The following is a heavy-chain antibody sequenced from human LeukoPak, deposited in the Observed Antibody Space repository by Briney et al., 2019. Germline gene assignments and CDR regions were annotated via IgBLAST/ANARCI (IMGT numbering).Heavy chain of an antibody. Sequence: PGGSLRLSCAASGXIFSTYGMSWVRQAPGKGLESVSIVSGGGVNTYYVDSVKGRFTISRDNSKNTLYLQMNSLRVEDTAVYYCAKGHTDYGTGFDLWGQGTLVRVSS. J-gene: IGHJ4*02. CDR1: GXIFSTYG. CDR2: VSGGGVNT. CDR3: AKGHTDYGTGFDL. V-gene: IGHV3-23*01. D-gene: IGHD4-17*01.